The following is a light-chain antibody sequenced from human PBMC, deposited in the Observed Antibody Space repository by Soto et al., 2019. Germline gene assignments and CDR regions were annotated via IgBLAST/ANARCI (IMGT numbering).Light chain of an antibody. CDR3: QQYNSWPPIT. CDR2: GAS. J-gene: IGKJ5*01. V-gene: IGKV3-15*01. CDR1: QSVRSK. Sequence: EIVMTQSPDTLYFSPGAGATLSCRSSQSVRSKLAWYQQKAGQAPRLLIYGASTRATGIPDRFSGSGSGTEFTLTISSLQSEDFAVYYCQQYNSWPPITFGQGTRLEI.